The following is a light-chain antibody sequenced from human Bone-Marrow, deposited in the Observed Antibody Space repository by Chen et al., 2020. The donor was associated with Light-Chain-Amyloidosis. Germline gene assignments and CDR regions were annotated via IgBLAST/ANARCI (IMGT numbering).Light chain of an antibody. CDR3: AAWDDSLSGWV. CDR1: SSNIGSNY. Sequence: QSVLTQPPSASGTPGQRVTISCSGSSSNIGSNYVYWYQQLPGTAPKLLIYRNNQRPSGVPDRVSGSKYGTSASLAISGLRSEDEADYYCAAWDDSLSGWVFGGGTKLTVL. V-gene: IGLV1-47*01. CDR2: RNN. J-gene: IGLJ3*02.